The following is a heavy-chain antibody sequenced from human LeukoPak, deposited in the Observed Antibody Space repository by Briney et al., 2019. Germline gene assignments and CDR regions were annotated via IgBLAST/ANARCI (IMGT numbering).Heavy chain of an antibody. CDR3: ARDSGSYTPD. V-gene: IGHV3-48*01. J-gene: IGHJ4*02. CDR1: GFTFSSYS. D-gene: IGHD1-26*01. CDR2: ISSSSSTI. Sequence: GGSLRLSCAASGFTFSSYSMNWVRQAPGKGLEWVSYISSSSSTIYYADSVKGRFTISRDNAKNSLYLQMNSLRAEDTAVYYCARDSGSYTPDWGQGTLVTVSS.